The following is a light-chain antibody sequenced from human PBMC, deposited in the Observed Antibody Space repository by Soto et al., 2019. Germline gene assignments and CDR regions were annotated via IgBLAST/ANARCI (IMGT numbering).Light chain of an antibody. CDR3: CSFTTSSTYV. CDR2: EVN. Sequence: QSALTQPASVSGSPGQSITISCTGTSSDVGSYNRVSWYHQHPGKAPKLVIYEVNNRPSGVSNRFSGSKSANTASLTISGLQAEDEADYYCCSFTTSSTYVFGSGTKLTVL. J-gene: IGLJ1*01. CDR1: SSDVGSYNR. V-gene: IGLV2-14*03.